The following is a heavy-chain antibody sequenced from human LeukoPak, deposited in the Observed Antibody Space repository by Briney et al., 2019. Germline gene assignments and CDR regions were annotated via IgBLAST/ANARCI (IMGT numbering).Heavy chain of an antibody. V-gene: IGHV3-53*04. Sequence: GGSLILSCSASGFTVSTNCMTWVRQAPGKGLEWVSTIYSGGTTYYADSVMGRFTISRHNSRNTLYLQMNSLRAEDTAVNYCARVDTVMAYYFDLWGQGTLVTVSS. CDR1: GFTVSTNC. CDR2: IYSGGTT. CDR3: ARVDTVMAYYFDL. J-gene: IGHJ4*02. D-gene: IGHD5-18*01.